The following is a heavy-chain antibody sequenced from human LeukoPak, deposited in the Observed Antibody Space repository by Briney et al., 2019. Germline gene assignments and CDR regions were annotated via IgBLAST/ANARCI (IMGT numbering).Heavy chain of an antibody. V-gene: IGHV3-73*01. CDR1: GFTFSGSA. D-gene: IGHD4-11*01. J-gene: IGHJ4*02. CDR2: IRSKANSYAT. Sequence: PGGSLRLSCAASGFTFSGSAMHWVRQASGKGLEWVGRIRSKANSYATAYAASVKGRFTISRDDSKNTAYLQMNSLKTEDTAVYYCASQDRLQYPVGFDYWGQGTLVTVSS. CDR3: ASQDRLQYPVGFDY.